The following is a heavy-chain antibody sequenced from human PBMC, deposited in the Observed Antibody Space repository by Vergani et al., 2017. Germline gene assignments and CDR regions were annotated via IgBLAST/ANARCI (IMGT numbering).Heavy chain of an antibody. Sequence: EVQLLESGGSLKQPGGSVRLSCAASGFTFSTYAMHWVRQAPGKGLEWVSALTGGGGSTYYADSFKGRFIISRDNSRDSLYLQMNSLRPEDTATYYCVKDAEGYENCFDSRCQGTLITVSS. CDR1: GFTFSTYA. V-gene: IGHV3-23*01. CDR3: VKDAEGYENCFDS. J-gene: IGHJ5*01. D-gene: IGHD5-12*01. CDR2: LTGGGGST.